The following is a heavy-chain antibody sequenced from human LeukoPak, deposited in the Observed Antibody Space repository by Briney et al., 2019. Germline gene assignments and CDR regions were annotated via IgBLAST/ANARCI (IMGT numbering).Heavy chain of an antibody. V-gene: IGHV3-21*01. CDR3: ARGTDYDYVWGSYRFDY. Sequence: GGSLRLSCEASGFPFSSYSMNWVRQAPGKGLEWVSSISSSSSYIYYADSVKGRFTISRDNAKNSLYLQMNSLRAEDTAVYFCARGTDYDYVWGSYRFDYWGQGTLVTVSS. CDR2: ISSSSSYI. CDR1: GFPFSSYS. D-gene: IGHD3-16*02. J-gene: IGHJ4*02.